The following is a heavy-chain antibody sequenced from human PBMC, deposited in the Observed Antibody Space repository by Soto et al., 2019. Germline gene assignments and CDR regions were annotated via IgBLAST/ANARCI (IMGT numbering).Heavy chain of an antibody. J-gene: IGHJ5*02. CDR2: ISHSGTT. Sequence: SETLSLTCVVSGYSITTGYYWGWIRQPPGKGLEWIGSISHSGTTFYSSSLKSRVTISKDASKNQFSLKVNSVIAADTAVYYCARSGGSAGWFDPWGPGXLVTVSS. V-gene: IGHV4-38-2*01. D-gene: IGHD2-15*01. CDR1: GYSITTGYY. CDR3: ARSGGSAGWFDP.